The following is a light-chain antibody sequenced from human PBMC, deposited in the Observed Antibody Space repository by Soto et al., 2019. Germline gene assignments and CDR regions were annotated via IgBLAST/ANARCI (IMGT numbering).Light chain of an antibody. CDR1: QTITSNF. V-gene: IGKV3-20*01. CDR2: GAS. CDR3: QQYGRSPLMYS. Sequence: EIVLTQSPGTLSLSPGERATLSCRASQTITSNFLAWYQQKPGQAPRLLIYGASTRAAGAPDRFSGSGSGTDFTLPITRLEPDDFAVYYCQQYGRSPLMYSFGQGTKLGVK. J-gene: IGKJ2*03.